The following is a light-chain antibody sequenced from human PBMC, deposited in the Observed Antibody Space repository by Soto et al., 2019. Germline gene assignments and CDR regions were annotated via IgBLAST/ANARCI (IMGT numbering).Light chain of an antibody. CDR2: DVS. CDR3: SSYTITTTHVV. CDR1: SSDVGGYNY. J-gene: IGLJ2*01. Sequence: QSALTQPASVSGSPGQSITISCTGSSSDVGGYNYVSWYQQRPGKAPKLLIFDVSNRPSGASTRFAGCKSGNTASLTISGLQAEDGADYYCSSYTITTTHVVFGGGTKLTVL. V-gene: IGLV2-14*03.